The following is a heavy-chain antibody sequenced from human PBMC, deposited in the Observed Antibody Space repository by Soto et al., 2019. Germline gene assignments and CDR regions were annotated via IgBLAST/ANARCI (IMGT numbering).Heavy chain of an antibody. CDR3: AKMGGSDYIVGDYYYYYMDV. CDR2: ISGSGGST. Sequence: GGSLRLSCAASGFTFSSYAMSWVRQAPGKGLEWVSAISGSGGSTYYADSVKGRFTISRDNSKNTLYLQMNSLRAEDTAVYYCAKMGGSDYIVGDYYYYYMDVWGKGTTVTVSS. CDR1: GFTFSSYA. J-gene: IGHJ6*03. V-gene: IGHV3-23*01. D-gene: IGHD4-4*01.